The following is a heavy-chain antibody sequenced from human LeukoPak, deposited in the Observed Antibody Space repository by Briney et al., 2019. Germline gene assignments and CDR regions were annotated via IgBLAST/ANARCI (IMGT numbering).Heavy chain of an antibody. D-gene: IGHD1-1*01. CDR1: GFTFSSYW. V-gene: IGHV3-7*01. J-gene: IGHJ4*02. CDR3: KSGGAAPGSFDY. CDR2: IKYDGNEE. Sequence: GASLRLSCAASGFTFSSYWMSWMRQAPGKGLEWVANIKYDGNEEYYVDSVKGRFTISRDNAKNSLYLQLNSLRVEDTAVYYCKSGGAAPGSFDYWGQGTLVTVSP.